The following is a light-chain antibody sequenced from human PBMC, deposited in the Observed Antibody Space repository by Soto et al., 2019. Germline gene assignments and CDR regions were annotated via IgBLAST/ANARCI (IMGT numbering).Light chain of an antibody. V-gene: IGLV2-14*03. CDR2: DVS. CDR1: SSDVGGYNY. J-gene: IGLJ2*01. CDR3: SSYTSSSTLDVV. Sequence: QSVLTQPASVSGSPGQSITISCTGTSSDVGGYNYVSWYQHHPGKAPKLMIYDVSNRRSGVSNRFSGSKSANTASLTISGLQAEDEADYYCSSYTSSSTLDVVFGGGTKLTVL.